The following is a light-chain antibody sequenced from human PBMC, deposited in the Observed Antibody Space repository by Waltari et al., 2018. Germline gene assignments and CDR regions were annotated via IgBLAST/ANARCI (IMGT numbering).Light chain of an antibody. Sequence: IQLTQSPSSLSASVGDRVTITCRASQGISSYLAWYQQKPGKAPNLLIYAAFTLQSGVPSSFTGSGSGTDFTLTSSSLQPEDFATYYCQQFNTYPLTFGQGTRLEIK. J-gene: IGKJ5*01. CDR2: AAF. V-gene: IGKV1-9*01. CDR1: QGISSY. CDR3: QQFNTYPLT.